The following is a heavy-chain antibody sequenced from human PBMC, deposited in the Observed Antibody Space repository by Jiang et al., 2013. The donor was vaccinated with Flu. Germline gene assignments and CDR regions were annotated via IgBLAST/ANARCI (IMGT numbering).Heavy chain of an antibody. CDR3: ARDQGGGSGYFDY. V-gene: IGHV1-18*01. J-gene: IGHJ4*02. CDR2: ISAYNGDI. CDR1: GYTFSSYG. D-gene: IGHD2-15*01. Sequence: SGAEVKKPGASVKVSCKASGYTFSSYGISWVRQAPGQGLEWMGWISAYNGDINYAQKFRGRVTMTTDTSTSMAYMELRSLRSDDTAVYHCARDQGGGSGYFDYWGQGSLVTVSS.